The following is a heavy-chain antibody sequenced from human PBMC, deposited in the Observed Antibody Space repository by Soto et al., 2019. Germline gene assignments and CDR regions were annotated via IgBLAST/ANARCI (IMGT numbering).Heavy chain of an antibody. CDR2: INPNSGGT. D-gene: IGHD1-20*01. CDR3: ARDRGITGTNREGAYYYYGMDV. V-gene: IGHV1-2*04. CDR1: GYTFTGYY. J-gene: IGHJ6*02. Sequence: AASVKVSCKASGYTFTGYYMHWVRQAPGQGLEWMGWINPNSGGTNYAQKFQGWVTMTRDTSISTAYMELSGLRSDDTAVYYCARDRGITGTNREGAYYYYGMDVWGQGTTVTVSS.